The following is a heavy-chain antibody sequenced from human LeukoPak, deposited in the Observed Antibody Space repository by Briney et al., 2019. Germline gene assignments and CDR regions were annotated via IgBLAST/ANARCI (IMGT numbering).Heavy chain of an antibody. CDR1: GVTFSSYW. CDR3: ARDPPWGDFWSGYPDY. D-gene: IGHD3-3*01. CDR2: INSVGSST. J-gene: IGHJ4*02. Sequence: GGSLRLSCAASGVTFSSYWMHWVRQAPGKGLVWVSRINSVGSSTSYADSVKGRFTISRDNAKNTLYLQMNSLRAEDTAVYYCARDPPWGDFWSGYPDYWGQGTLVTVSS. V-gene: IGHV3-74*01.